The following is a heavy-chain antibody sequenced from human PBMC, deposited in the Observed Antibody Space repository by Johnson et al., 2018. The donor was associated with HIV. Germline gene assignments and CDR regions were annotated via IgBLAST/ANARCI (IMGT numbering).Heavy chain of an antibody. J-gene: IGHJ3*02. V-gene: IGHV3-20*04. CDR1: GFTFDDYG. D-gene: IGHD3-10*01. CDR2: INWNGGST. CDR3: ARDLCYGSGSSVAFDI. Sequence: MQLVESGGGLVQPGGSLRLICAASGFTFDDYGMSWVRQAPGKGLEWVSGINWNGGSTGYADSVKGRFTISRDNAKNSLYLQMNSLRAEDTALYYCARDLCYGSGSSVAFDIWGQGTMVTVSS.